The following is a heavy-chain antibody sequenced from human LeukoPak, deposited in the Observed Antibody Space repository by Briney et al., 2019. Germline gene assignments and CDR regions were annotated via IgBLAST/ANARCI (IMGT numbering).Heavy chain of an antibody. Sequence: GGSLRLSCAASGFTFSSYAMSWVRQAPGKGLEWVSAISGSGGSTYYADSVRGRFTISRDNSKNTLYLQMNSLRAEDTAVYYCAKDSLTTVTTRGIDYWGQGTLVTVSS. CDR3: AKDSLTTVTTRGIDY. CDR2: ISGSGGST. V-gene: IGHV3-23*01. D-gene: IGHD4-17*01. J-gene: IGHJ4*02. CDR1: GFTFSSYA.